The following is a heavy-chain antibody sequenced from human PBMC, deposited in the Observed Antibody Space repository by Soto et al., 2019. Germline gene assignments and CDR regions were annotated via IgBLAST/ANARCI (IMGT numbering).Heavy chain of an antibody. CDR3: AREGPPSLN. V-gene: IGHV1-18*01. J-gene: IGHJ4*02. Sequence: QVQLVQSGAEVKKPGASVKVSCKASGYTFTSYYISWVRQAPGQGLEWMGWISGYNGNTNYAQKLQGRVTMTTDTSTSTAAMELRSARSDDAAVQYWAREGPPSLNWGKGTLVTVSS. CDR1: GYTFTSYY. D-gene: IGHD2-2*01. CDR2: ISGYNGNT.